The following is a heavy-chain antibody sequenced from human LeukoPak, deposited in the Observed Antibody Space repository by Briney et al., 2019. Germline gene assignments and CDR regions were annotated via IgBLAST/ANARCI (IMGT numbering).Heavy chain of an antibody. CDR2: IKSNTDGGTT. D-gene: IGHD2-2*01. CDR3: TTDPTYQLPNHDAFDI. V-gene: IGHV3-15*01. J-gene: IGHJ3*02. CDR1: GFTFSNAW. Sequence: GGSLRLSCAASGFTFSNAWMRWVRQAPGKGGEWGGRIKSNTDGGTTDYAAPVKGRFTISRDDSKNTLYLQMNSLKTEDTAMYYCTTDPTYQLPNHDAFDIWGQGTMVTVSS.